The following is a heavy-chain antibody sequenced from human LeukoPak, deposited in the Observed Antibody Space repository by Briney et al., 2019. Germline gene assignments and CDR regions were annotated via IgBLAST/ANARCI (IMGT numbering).Heavy chain of an antibody. CDR1: GYTFRDYG. CDR3: AKTSDQLLYSKFDF. Sequence: GGSLRLSCAASGYTFRDYGIHWVRQAPGKGLEWVAFIRYDGSNKYYADSVKGRFTISRDNSKRTLYLELNGLRAEDTAVYYCAKTSDQLLYSKFDFWGQGTLVTVSS. V-gene: IGHV3-30*02. CDR2: IRYDGSNK. J-gene: IGHJ4*02. D-gene: IGHD2/OR15-2a*01.